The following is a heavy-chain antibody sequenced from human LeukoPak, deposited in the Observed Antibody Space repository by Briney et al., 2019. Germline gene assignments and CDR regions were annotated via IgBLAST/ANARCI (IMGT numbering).Heavy chain of an antibody. CDR1: SGSISSSTYY. CDR3: ARFSSSWYGVDY. CDR2: IYYSGST. V-gene: IGHV4-61*01. Sequence: SETLSLTCTVSSGSISSSTYYWSWIRQPPGKGLEWIGYIYYSGSTNYNPSLKSRVTISVDTSKNQFSLKLTSVTAADTAVYYCARFSSSWYGVDYWGQGTLVTVSS. D-gene: IGHD6-13*01. J-gene: IGHJ4*02.